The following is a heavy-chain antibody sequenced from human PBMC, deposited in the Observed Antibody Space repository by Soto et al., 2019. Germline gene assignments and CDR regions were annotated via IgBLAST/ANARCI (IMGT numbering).Heavy chain of an antibody. CDR1: GDSVSSNSAA. J-gene: IGHJ6*02. CDR3: ASKQIDTLALYGLDV. V-gene: IGHV6-1*01. CDR2: TYYRSKWNT. D-gene: IGHD1-1*01. Sequence: TLSLTCAISGDSVSSNSAAWNWIRQSPSRGLEWLGRTYYRSKWNTDSAVSMKNRITITPDTSKNLFSLQLDSVTPEDTAVYYCASKQIDTLALYGLDVWGQGTTVTVSS.